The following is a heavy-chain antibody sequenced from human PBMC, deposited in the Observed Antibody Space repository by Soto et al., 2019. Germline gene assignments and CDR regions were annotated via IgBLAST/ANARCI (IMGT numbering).Heavy chain of an antibody. CDR2: THQSGTT. CDR3: ACNDHYRFDC. CDR1: AGSFSSRDG. Sequence: QVQLQESGPGLVNPSGTLSLTCAVSAGSFSSRDGWGWVRQSPGKGLEWIGETHQSGTTNYNPSLGGRVTISLAKSKNELPMKLNSVTAADTALYYCACNDHYRFDCCGQGTLVTVSS. D-gene: IGHD3-16*02. J-gene: IGHJ4*02. V-gene: IGHV4-4*02.